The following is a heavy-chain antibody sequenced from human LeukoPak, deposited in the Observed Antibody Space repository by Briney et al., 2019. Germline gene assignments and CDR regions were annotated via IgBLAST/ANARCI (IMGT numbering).Heavy chain of an antibody. J-gene: IGHJ4*02. V-gene: IGHV3-21*01. CDR1: GFTFNSYA. CDR2: ISTSSSYI. CDR3: ARAPLHLAMYHYFDY. Sequence: PGGSLRLSCAASGFTFNSYAFNWVRQAPGKGLEWVSYISTSSSYIHYADSVNGRFTISRDNAKKSLFLQMNSLRAEDTAVYYCARAPLHLAMYHYFDYWGQGTLVTVSS. D-gene: IGHD2-2*01.